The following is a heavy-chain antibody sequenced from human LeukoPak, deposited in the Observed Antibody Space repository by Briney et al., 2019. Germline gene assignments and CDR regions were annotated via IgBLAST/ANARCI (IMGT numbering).Heavy chain of an antibody. Sequence: PGGSQRLSCAASGFTFSSYWMNWARQAPGKGLEWVASINHNGNVNYYVDSVKGRFTISRDNAKNSLYLQMNSLRAEDTALYYCARYSNSGPIEYWGQGTLVTVSS. CDR2: INHNGNVN. V-gene: IGHV3-7*03. CDR3: ARYSNSGPIEY. J-gene: IGHJ4*02. D-gene: IGHD2-15*01. CDR1: GFTFSSYW.